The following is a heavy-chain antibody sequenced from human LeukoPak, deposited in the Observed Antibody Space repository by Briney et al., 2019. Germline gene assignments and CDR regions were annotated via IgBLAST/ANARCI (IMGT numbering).Heavy chain of an antibody. V-gene: IGHV3-48*01. CDR2: ISSSRSNI. D-gene: IGHD6-19*01. CDR1: GFTFSIYS. CDR3: AKGSYSSGWYESDY. J-gene: IGHJ4*02. Sequence: PGGSLRLSCAASGFTFSIYSLSWVRQAPGKGLEWVSYISSSRSNIYYVESVKGRFTISRDNSKNTLYLQMNSLRAEDTAVYYCAKGSYSSGWYESDYWGQGTLVTVSS.